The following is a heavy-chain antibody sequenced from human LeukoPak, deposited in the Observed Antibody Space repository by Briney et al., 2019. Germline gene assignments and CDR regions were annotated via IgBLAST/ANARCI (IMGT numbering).Heavy chain of an antibody. CDR1: GFTISSYY. CDR2: IYYSGST. Sequence: SETLSLTCTGSGFTISSYYWSWLRQAPGKGLEGLGYIYYSGSTNYNPFLKSRVTISVDTSKNQFSLKLSSVTAADTAVYYCARRGVDGAYDAFDIWGQGTMVTVSS. CDR3: ARRGVDGAYDAFDI. J-gene: IGHJ3*02. D-gene: IGHD4-17*01. V-gene: IGHV4-59*01.